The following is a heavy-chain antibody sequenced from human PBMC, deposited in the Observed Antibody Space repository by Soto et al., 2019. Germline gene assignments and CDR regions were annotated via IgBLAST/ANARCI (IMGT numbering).Heavy chain of an antibody. CDR2: IYHSGTT. V-gene: IGHV4-30-2*01. Sequence: QLQLQESGSGLVKPSQTLSLTCAVSGGSISGGAYSWSWIRQPPGKGLEWIGYIYHSGTTYYHPSLRSRVAISVDTSMSQFSLKLSSVTAADTAIYYCARALYYFDSWGHGTLVTVSS. CDR1: GGSISGGAYS. J-gene: IGHJ4*01. CDR3: ARALYYFDS.